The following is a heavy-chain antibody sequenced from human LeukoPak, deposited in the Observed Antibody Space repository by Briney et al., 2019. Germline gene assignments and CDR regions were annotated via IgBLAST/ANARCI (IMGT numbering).Heavy chain of an antibody. CDR1: GFTFSDSY. J-gene: IGHJ4*02. D-gene: IGHD1-26*01. CDR2: ISNSSSSI. V-gene: IGHV3-11*04. Sequence: GGSLRLSCAASGFTFSDSYMTWIRQAPGKGLEWVSYISNSSSSIYYADSVKGRFTTSRDNAKSSLYLQMNSLRAEDTAVYYCARDRYSGSYPLDYWGQGTLVTVSS. CDR3: ARDRYSGSYPLDY.